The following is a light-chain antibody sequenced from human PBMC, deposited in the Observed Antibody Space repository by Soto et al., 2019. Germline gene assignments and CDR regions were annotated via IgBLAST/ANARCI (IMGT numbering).Light chain of an antibody. CDR1: QTISSW. CDR2: KAS. J-gene: IGKJ1*01. V-gene: IGKV1-5*03. CDR3: QQYNSFIWT. Sequence: IQMTQSPSTLSASVGDRVTIICRASQTISSWLAWYQQKGGQAPKLLISKASIIDSGVPSRFSGSGSGTEFNLTISSLQPEDCATYYCQQYNSFIWTFGQGTKVDIK.